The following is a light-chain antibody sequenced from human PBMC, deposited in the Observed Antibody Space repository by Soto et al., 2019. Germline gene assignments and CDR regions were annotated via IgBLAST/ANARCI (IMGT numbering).Light chain of an antibody. J-gene: IGKJ4*01. CDR1: QSVSSH. Sequence: EIVLTQSPGTLSLSPGERATLSCRASQSVSSHLAWYQQRPGQAPRLLIYGASSRATGIPARFSGSGSGTDFTLTISRLEPEDLARYYCQQYGNSPPLTFGGGTKVEIK. V-gene: IGKV3-20*01. CDR3: QQYGNSPPLT. CDR2: GAS.